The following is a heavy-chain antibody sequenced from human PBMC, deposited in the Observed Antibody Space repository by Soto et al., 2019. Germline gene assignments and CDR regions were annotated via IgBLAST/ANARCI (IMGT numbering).Heavy chain of an antibody. CDR2: IYYSGTT. J-gene: IGHJ4*02. CDR1: GGSISSSSYY. Sequence: SETLSLTCAVSGGSISSSSYYWGWIRQPPGKGLEWIGSIYYSGTTYYNPSLKSRVTISVDTSKNQLSLKLSSVTAADTAVYYCARHRGYYDILTGYYTELNFDYWGQGTLVKVSS. D-gene: IGHD3-9*01. V-gene: IGHV4-39*01. CDR3: ARHRGYYDILTGYYTELNFDY.